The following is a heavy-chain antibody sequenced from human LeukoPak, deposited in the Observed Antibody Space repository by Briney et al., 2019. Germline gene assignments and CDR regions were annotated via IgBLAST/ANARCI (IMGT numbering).Heavy chain of an antibody. CDR1: GGSISSCSYY. J-gene: IGHJ5*02. CDR2: IYCSGST. V-gene: IGHV4-39*01. CDR3: ARQESPGYCSGGSCYRKYHWFDP. D-gene: IGHD2-15*01. Sequence: SETLSLTCTVSGGSISSCSYYWVWIRQPPGKGREWIRSIYCSGSTYDNPSLESRVTISVDTSKNQFSLKLSPVTAADTAVYSCARQESPGYCSGGSCYRKYHWFDPWGQGTLVTVSS.